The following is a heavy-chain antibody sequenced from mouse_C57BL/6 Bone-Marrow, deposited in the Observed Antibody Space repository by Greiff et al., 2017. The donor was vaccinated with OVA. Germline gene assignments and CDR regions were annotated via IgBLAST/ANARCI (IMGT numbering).Heavy chain of an antibody. CDR3: AREGYYDYDVDY. J-gene: IGHJ2*01. CDR2: INPSSGYT. D-gene: IGHD2-4*01. Sequence: VQLQQSGAELARPGASVKMSCKASGYTFTSYTMHWVKQRPGQGLEWIGYINPSSGYTKYNQKFKDKATLTADKSSSTAYMQLSSLTSEDSAVYYCAREGYYDYDVDYWGQGTTLTVSS. V-gene: IGHV1-4*01. CDR1: GYTFTSYT.